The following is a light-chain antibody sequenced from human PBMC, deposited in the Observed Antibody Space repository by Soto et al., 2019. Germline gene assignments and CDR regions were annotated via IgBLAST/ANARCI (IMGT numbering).Light chain of an antibody. J-gene: IGLJ1*01. CDR3: CSDAGSSSYV. CDR1: SSDVWSFNF. CDR2: EVT. V-gene: IGLV2-23*02. Sequence: QSALTQPASVSGSLGQSITISCTRPSSDVWSFNFASWYQQHPDKAPQVLIYEVTKRPPGVSNRFSGSKSGNTASLTISGLQADDEADYYCCSDAGSSSYVVGTGTKAPS.